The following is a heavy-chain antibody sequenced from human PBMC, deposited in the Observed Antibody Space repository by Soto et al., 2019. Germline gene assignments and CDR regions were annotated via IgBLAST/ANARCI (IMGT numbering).Heavy chain of an antibody. CDR1: GVSISTSGGG. V-gene: IGHV2-5*01. J-gene: IGHJ4*02. CDR2: IFWNDDK. Sequence: SGPTLVNPTHTLTLTCTFSGVSISTSGGGGGWIRQPPGKALEWLALIFWNDDKRYSPFMKSRVTINKDTSKNQVVLIMTNMEPVDAATYYCARRTESSTWYRFDQWGQGTLVTDSS. CDR3: ARRTESSTWYRFDQ. D-gene: IGHD6-13*01.